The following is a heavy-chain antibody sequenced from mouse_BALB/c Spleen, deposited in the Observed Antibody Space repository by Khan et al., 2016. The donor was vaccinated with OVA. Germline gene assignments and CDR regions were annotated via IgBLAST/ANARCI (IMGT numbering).Heavy chain of an antibody. CDR2: INPSNGYT. Sequence: QVQLKESGAELARPGASVKMSCKASGYTFTSYTIHWIKLRPGQGLEWIGYINPSNGYTNYNQKFRDKATLTADKSSTTAYMQLSSLTSDDSAVYNCVRDGADHRNDGWFAYWGQGTLVTVSA. J-gene: IGHJ3*01. CDR1: GYTFTSYT. CDR3: VRDGADHRNDGWFAY. V-gene: IGHV1-4*01. D-gene: IGHD2-14*01.